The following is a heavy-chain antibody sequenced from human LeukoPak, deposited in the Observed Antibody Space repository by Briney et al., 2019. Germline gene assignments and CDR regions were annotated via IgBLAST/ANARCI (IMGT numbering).Heavy chain of an antibody. V-gene: IGHV4-59*08. Sequence: SETLSLTCTVSGCSITYYYCSWIRQPPGKGLEWVGYSHYSGTTNYDPSLKSRVTISVDTSKNQFSLRMPSVTAADTAVYYCARLSGTTWRDWFDPWGPGTLVTVSS. D-gene: IGHD1-14*01. CDR3: ARLSGTTWRDWFDP. J-gene: IGHJ5*02. CDR1: GCSITYYY. CDR2: SHYSGTT.